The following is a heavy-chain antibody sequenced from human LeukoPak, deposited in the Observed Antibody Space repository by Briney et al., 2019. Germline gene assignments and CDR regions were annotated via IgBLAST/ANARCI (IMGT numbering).Heavy chain of an antibody. Sequence: PGGSLRLSCAASGFTFSNYAMNWVRQAPGKGLEWVSAISGSGGSTYYADSVKGRFTISRDNSKNTLYLQMKSLRAEDTAVYYCAKDHSSGYYYFDYWGQGTLVTASS. D-gene: IGHD3-22*01. J-gene: IGHJ4*02. CDR1: GFTFSNYA. V-gene: IGHV3-23*01. CDR3: AKDHSSGYYYFDY. CDR2: ISGSGGST.